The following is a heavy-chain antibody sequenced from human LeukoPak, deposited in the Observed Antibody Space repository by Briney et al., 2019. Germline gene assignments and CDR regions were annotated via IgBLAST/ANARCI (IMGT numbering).Heavy chain of an antibody. V-gene: IGHV4-59*01. CDR1: GDSIAGYY. Sequence: PSETLSLTCSVSGDSIAGYYWGWIRQPPGKGLEWIGYIYYSGSTNYNPSLKSRVTISVDTSKNQFSLKLSSVTAADTAVYYCASYSLSSSFHYWGQGTLVTVSS. D-gene: IGHD6-13*01. J-gene: IGHJ4*02. CDR3: ASYSLSSSFHY. CDR2: IYYSGST.